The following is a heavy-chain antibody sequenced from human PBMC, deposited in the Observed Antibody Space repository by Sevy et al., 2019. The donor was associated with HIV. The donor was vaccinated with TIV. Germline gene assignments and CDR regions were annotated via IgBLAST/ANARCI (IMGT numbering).Heavy chain of an antibody. CDR1: GFTFSSNA. CDR3: VKGGSYTIPNDAMDI. Sequence: GGSLRLSCEASGFTFSSNAMSWVRQAPGKGLEWVSGISGGGGDTFYADSVKGRFTISRDNSKNTLFLQINSLRAEDTALYYCVKGGSYTIPNDAMDIWGQGTMVTVSS. V-gene: IGHV3-23*01. J-gene: IGHJ3*02. D-gene: IGHD2-2*02. CDR2: ISGGGGDT.